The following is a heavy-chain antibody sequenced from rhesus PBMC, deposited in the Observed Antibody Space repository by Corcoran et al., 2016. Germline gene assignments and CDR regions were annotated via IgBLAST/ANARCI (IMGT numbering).Heavy chain of an antibody. V-gene: IGHV3S5*01. CDR1: GFTFSSYG. CDR2: ISYTGAVT. J-gene: IGHJ6*01. CDR3: AKFSVGLDS. Sequence: EVQLVETGGGLVQPGGSLRLSCAASGFTFSSYGMRGVRQAPGKGLDGRSAISYTGAVTYYAAAVKGRFTISRDNAKNTLSLEINSLRAEDTAVYYCAKFSVGLDSWGQGVVVTISS.